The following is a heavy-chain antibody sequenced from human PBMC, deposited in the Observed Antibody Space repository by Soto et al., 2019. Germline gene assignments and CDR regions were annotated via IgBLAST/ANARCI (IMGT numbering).Heavy chain of an antibody. Sequence: DVQLVESGGGLVQPGRSLRLSCAASGFTFDDYAMHWVRQAPGKGLEWVSGISWNSGSIGYADSVKGRFTISRDNAKNSLYLQMNSLRAEDTALYYCAKDMTSAAGLFDYWGQGTLVTVSS. D-gene: IGHD6-13*01. CDR1: GFTFDDYA. J-gene: IGHJ4*02. CDR2: ISWNSGSI. CDR3: AKDMTSAAGLFDY. V-gene: IGHV3-9*01.